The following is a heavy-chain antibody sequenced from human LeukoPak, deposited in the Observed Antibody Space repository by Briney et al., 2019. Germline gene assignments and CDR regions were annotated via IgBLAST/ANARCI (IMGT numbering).Heavy chain of an antibody. V-gene: IGHV1-24*01. Sequence: ASVKVSCKVSGYTLTELSMHWVRQAPGKGLEWMGGIDPEDGETIYAQKFQGRVTMTEDTPTDTAYMELSSLRSEDTAVYYCATRNRGITIFGVVIHYFDYWGQGTLVTVSS. CDR1: GYTLTELS. D-gene: IGHD3-3*01. J-gene: IGHJ4*02. CDR3: ATRNRGITIFGVVIHYFDY. CDR2: IDPEDGET.